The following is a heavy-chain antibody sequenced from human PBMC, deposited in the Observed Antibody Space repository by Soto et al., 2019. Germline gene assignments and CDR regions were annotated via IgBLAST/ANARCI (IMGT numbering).Heavy chain of an antibody. CDR3: ARGGSDYYFDY. V-gene: IGHV3-64*01. D-gene: IGHD2-21*02. CDR2: INRNGGST. CDR1: GFTFSSYA. J-gene: IGHJ4*02. Sequence: EVQLVESGGGLVQPGGSLRLSCAASGFTFSSYAMHWVRQAPGKGLEYVSTINRNGGSTYYANSVKGRFTISRDNSKNTLYLQTGSLRAEDMAVYYCARGGSDYYFDYWGQGTLVTVSS.